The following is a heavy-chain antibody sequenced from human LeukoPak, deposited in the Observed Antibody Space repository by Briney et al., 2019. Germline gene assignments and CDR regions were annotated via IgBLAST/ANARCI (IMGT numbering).Heavy chain of an antibody. Sequence: GASVKVSCKASGYTFTSYDIHWVRQATGQGLEWMGWMNPNSGNTGYAQKFQGRVTMTRNTSISTAYMELSSLRSEDTAVYYCARGQGYYGSGSYYPDDYWGQGTLVTVSS. V-gene: IGHV1-8*01. CDR3: ARGQGYYGSGSYYPDDY. D-gene: IGHD3-10*01. CDR1: GYTFTSYD. J-gene: IGHJ4*02. CDR2: MNPNSGNT.